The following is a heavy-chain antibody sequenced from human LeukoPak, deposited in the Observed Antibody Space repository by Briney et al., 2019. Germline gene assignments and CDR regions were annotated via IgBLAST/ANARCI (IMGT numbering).Heavy chain of an antibody. CDR1: GGSISSSSYY. CDR2: IYYSGST. V-gene: IGHV4-39*07. Sequence: TSETLSLTCTVSGGSISSSSYYWGWIRQPPGKGLEWIGSIYYSGSTYYNPSLKSRVTISVDTSKNQFSLKLSSVTAADTAVYYCARAMPESGFDYWGQGTLVTVSS. J-gene: IGHJ4*02. D-gene: IGHD2-2*01. CDR3: ARAMPESGFDY.